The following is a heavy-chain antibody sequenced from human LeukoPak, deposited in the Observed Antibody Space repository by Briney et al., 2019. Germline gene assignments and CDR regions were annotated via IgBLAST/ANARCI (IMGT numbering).Heavy chain of an antibody. CDR2: IKQDGSEK. CDR3: ARESGIAAAGTDFQH. CDR1: GFTFSSYW. J-gene: IGHJ1*01. V-gene: IGHV3-7*01. Sequence: GRSLRLSCAASGFTFSSYWMSWVRQAPGKGLEWVANIKQDGSEKYYVDSVKGRFTISRDNAKNSLYLQMNSLRAEDTAVYYCARESGIAAAGTDFQHWGQGTLVTVSS. D-gene: IGHD6-13*01.